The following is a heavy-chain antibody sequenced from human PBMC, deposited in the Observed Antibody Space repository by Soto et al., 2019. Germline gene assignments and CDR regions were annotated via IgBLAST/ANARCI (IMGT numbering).Heavy chain of an antibody. D-gene: IGHD3-22*01. CDR1: GFAFSSRG. CDR3: EKDFGSGYLQVGADL. V-gene: IGHV3-30*18. J-gene: IGHJ5*02. CDR2: ISYDGRNE. Sequence: GSLLLSCGASGFAFSSRGMHWVRQAPGKGLEWVALISYDGRNEKYAESLKGRFIISRDNSESTLYLQMNGLRPEDAAVYYCEKDFGSGYLQVGADLWGQGTLVTVSS.